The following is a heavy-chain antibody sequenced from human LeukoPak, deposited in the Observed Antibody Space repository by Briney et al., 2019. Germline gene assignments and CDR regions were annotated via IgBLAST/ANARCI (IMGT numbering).Heavy chain of an antibody. V-gene: IGHV4-30-2*01. CDR1: GGSISSGGFT. Sequence: PSETLSLTCAVSGGSISSGGFTWSWIRQPLGKGLEWIGYIYLSGSPYYNPSLKSRVTMSVDRSKNQFSLNLSSVTAADTAVYYCARGSFWSSTTLTNYGMDVWGQGTTVTVSS. CDR2: IYLSGSP. D-gene: IGHD3-3*01. CDR3: ARGSFWSSTTLTNYGMDV. J-gene: IGHJ6*02.